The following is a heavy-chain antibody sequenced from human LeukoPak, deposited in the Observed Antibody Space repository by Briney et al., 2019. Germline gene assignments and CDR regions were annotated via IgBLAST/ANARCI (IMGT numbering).Heavy chain of an antibody. J-gene: IGHJ5*02. D-gene: IGHD3-16*01. V-gene: IGHV3-23*01. Sequence: GGSLRLSCAASGFTFSSYALTWVRQAPGKGPEWVSAIGGRGGSTYYADFLGGRFIISRDNSKDMVYLQMNSLKVDDTATYYCGKEGGAWGQGTKVTVSS. CDR3: GKEGGA. CDR2: IGGRGGST. CDR1: GFTFSSYA.